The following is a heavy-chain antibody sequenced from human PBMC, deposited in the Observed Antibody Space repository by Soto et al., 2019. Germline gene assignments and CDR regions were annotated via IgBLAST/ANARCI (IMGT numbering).Heavy chain of an antibody. J-gene: IGHJ5*02. D-gene: IGHD1-26*01. CDR1: GGSISSYY. V-gene: IGHV4-59*01. CDR2: IYYSGSP. Sequence: QVQLQESGPGLVKPSETLSLTCTVSGGSISSYYWSWIRQPQGKGLEWIGYIYYSGSPNYNPSLKRRVTISVDTTKNQFSLKLSSVTAADTAVYDCARQREDPNWFDPWGQGTLVTVSS. CDR3: ARQREDPNWFDP.